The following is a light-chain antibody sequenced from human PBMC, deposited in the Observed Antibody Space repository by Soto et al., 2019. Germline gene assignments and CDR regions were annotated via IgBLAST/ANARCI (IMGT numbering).Light chain of an antibody. CDR3: QHYDTYSR. Sequence: DIQMTQSPSTLSASVGDRVTITCRASQIISNRLAWYQQKPGKAPKLLIYKTSSLESGVPARFSGSGSGTEFTPTISSLQADDFAAYFCQHYDTYSRFGGGTKVEIK. CDR2: KTS. CDR1: QIISNR. V-gene: IGKV1-5*03. J-gene: IGKJ4*02.